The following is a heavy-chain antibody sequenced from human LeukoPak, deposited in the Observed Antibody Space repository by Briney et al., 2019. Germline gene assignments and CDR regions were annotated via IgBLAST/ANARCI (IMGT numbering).Heavy chain of an antibody. Sequence: GGSLRLSCAASGFTFSSYSMNWVRQAPGKGLEWASSISSSSSYIYYADSVKGRFTISRDNAKNSLYLQMNSLRAEDTAVYYCASLDIVATIPYYYYGMDVWGKGTTVTVSS. CDR2: ISSSSSYI. CDR1: GFTFSSYS. V-gene: IGHV3-21*01. CDR3: ASLDIVATIPYYYYGMDV. J-gene: IGHJ6*04. D-gene: IGHD5-12*01.